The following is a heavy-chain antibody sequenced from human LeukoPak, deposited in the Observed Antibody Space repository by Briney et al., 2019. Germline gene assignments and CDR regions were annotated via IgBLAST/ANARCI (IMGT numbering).Heavy chain of an antibody. D-gene: IGHD2-2*01. CDR3: ARLETHLSVVVPAAFDY. CDR2: IYHSGST. CDR1: GYSISSGYY. Sequence: PSETLSLTCAVSGYSISSGYYWGWIRQPPGKGLEWIGSIYHSGSTYYNPSLKSRVTISVDTSKNQFSLKLSSVTAADTAVYYCARLETHLSVVVPAAFDYWGQGTLVTVSS. J-gene: IGHJ4*02. V-gene: IGHV4-38-2*01.